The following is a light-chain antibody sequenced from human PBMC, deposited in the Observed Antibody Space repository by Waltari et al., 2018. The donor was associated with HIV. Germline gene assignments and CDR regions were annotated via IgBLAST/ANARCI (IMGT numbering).Light chain of an antibody. V-gene: IGKV1-5*03. CDR1: KSISSW. CDR3: QQYNSYSRT. Sequence: DIQKNQSLSTLSASLGTRSTNTCRASKSISSWSAWYQQKPGKAPKLLIYKVSSLESGVPSRFSGSGSGTEFTLTISSLQPDDFATYYCQQYNSYSRTFGQGTKLEIK. J-gene: IGKJ2*01. CDR2: KVS.